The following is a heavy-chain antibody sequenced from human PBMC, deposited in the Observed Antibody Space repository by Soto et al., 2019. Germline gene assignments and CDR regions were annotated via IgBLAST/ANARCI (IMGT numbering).Heavy chain of an antibody. D-gene: IGHD2-21*02. Sequence: GSLRLSCAASGFNVNSDYMNWVRQTPGKGLERVASIYSGETTYYADSVRGRFTISSDKSKNTLYFQLSSLRIEDTAVYYCTRDGRGLGRLSLFEYWGQGVLVTVSS. J-gene: IGHJ4*02. CDR2: IYSGETT. V-gene: IGHV3-53*01. CDR1: GFNVNSDY. CDR3: TRDGRGLGRLSLFEY.